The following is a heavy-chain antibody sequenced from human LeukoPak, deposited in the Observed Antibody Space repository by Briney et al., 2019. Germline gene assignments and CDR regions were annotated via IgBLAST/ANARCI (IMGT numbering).Heavy chain of an antibody. CDR1: NYRFTSYG. CDR3: ARDGSGVWFDY. J-gene: IGHJ4*02. CDR2: INDYNGDT. V-gene: IGHV1-18*01. D-gene: IGHD3-10*01. Sequence: ASVKVSCKASNYRFTSYGISWVRQAPGQGLEWMAWINDYNGDTNYAQKLQGRVTLTTETSTSTAYMELRSLRSDDTGVDYCARDGSGVWFDYWGQGTLVTVCS.